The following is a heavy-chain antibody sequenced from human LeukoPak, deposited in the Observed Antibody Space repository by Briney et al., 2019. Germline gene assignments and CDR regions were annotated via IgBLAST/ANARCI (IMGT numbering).Heavy chain of an antibody. J-gene: IGHJ4*02. CDR1: GGSFSGYY. D-gene: IGHD4-23*01. Sequence: KLSETLSLTCAVYGGSFSGYYWSWVRQPPGKGLEWIGEINHSGSTNYNPSLKSRVTIPVDTSKNQFSLKLSSVTAADTAVYYCARGGYGGGTTFDYWGQGTLVTVSS. CDR2: INHSGST. CDR3: ARGGYGGGTTFDY. V-gene: IGHV4-34*01.